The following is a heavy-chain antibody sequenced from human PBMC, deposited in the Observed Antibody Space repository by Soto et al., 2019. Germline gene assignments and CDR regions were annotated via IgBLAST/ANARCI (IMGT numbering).Heavy chain of an antibody. CDR2: IYYSGST. J-gene: IGHJ4*02. CDR3: ARHHRGAYYYGSGSYYFDY. V-gene: IGHV4-39*01. CDR1: GGSISSSSYY. D-gene: IGHD3-10*01. Sequence: SETLSLTCTVSGGSISSSSYYWGWIRQPPGKGLEWIGSIYYSGSTYYNPSLKSRVTISVDTSKNQFSLKLSSVTAADTAVYYCARHHRGAYYYGSGSYYFDYWGQGTLVTVSS.